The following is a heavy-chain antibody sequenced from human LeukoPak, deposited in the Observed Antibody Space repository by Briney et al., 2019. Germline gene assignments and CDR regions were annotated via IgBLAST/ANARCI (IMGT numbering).Heavy chain of an antibody. D-gene: IGHD2-15*01. J-gene: IGHJ4*02. CDR1: GFTFSSYS. CDR2: ISSSGSYI. CDR3: ARDLGYCSGGSCY. Sequence: GGSLRLSCAASGFTFSSYSMNWVRQAPGKGLEWVSSISSSGSYIYYADSVKGRFTISRDNAKNSLYLQMNSLRAEDTAVYYCARDLGYCSGGSCYWGQGTLVTVSS. V-gene: IGHV3-21*01.